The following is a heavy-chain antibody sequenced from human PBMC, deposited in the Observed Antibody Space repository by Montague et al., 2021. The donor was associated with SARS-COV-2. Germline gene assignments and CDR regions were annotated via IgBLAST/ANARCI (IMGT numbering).Heavy chain of an antibody. Sequence: SRRLSCATSGFLFSASAMTWVRQVPGKGLEWVSAISDTGVSPSYAESVKGRFTISRDNSKNTVHLQMNSLRAEDTAIYYCATNKTECGGSCYCLEYWGLGTQVTVSS. CDR2: ISDTGVSP. CDR3: ATNKTECGGSCYCLEY. D-gene: IGHD2-21*01. J-gene: IGHJ4*02. V-gene: IGHV3-23*01. CDR1: GFLFSASA.